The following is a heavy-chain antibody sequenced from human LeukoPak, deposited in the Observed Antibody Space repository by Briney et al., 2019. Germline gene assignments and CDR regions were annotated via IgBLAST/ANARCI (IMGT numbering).Heavy chain of an antibody. Sequence: GGSLRLSCAASGFTFSRYRMHWVRQAPGKGLEWVSVIYKVGNTFYADFVKGRFTISRDNSKNTLYLHMNSLRAEDTALYYCARGLAVGGTGVWAFDIWGQGTMVTVSS. CDR1: GFTFSRYR. V-gene: IGHV3-66*01. J-gene: IGHJ3*02. CDR3: ARGLAVGGTGVWAFDI. D-gene: IGHD1-26*01. CDR2: IYKVGNT.